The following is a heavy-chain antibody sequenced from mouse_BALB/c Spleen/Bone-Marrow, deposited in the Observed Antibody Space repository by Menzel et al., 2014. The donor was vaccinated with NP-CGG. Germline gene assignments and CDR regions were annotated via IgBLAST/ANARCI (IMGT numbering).Heavy chain of an antibody. CDR1: GYAFSSFW. Sequence: QVQLLQPGAELVRPGSSVKISCKASGYAFSSFWMNWVKQRPGQGLEWIGQIYPGDGETNYNGKFKGKATLTANKSPSTTYRQLSSLTSEDYAVYLCARDDYGPNCCGQGTTLTFSS. V-gene: IGHV1-80*01. CDR3: ARDDYGPNC. D-gene: IGHD2-4*01. CDR2: IYPGDGET. J-gene: IGHJ2*01.